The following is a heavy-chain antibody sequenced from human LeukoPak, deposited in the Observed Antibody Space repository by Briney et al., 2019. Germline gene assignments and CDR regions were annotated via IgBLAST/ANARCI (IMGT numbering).Heavy chain of an antibody. Sequence: PGGSLRLSCAASGFTVSSNYMSWVRQAPGKGLEWVSVIYSGGDTHYADSVKGRFTISRDNSRNTVYLQMNSLRAEDTAVYYCARDLSFDYWGQGTLVTVSS. D-gene: IGHD3-16*02. V-gene: IGHV3-53*01. CDR2: IYSGGDT. CDR1: GFTVSSNY. J-gene: IGHJ4*02. CDR3: ARDLSFDY.